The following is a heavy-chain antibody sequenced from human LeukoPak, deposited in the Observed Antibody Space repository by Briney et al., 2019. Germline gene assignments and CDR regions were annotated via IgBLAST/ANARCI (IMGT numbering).Heavy chain of an antibody. CDR2: ISSSSSTI. CDR3: ARDGFITMVRGALDY. Sequence: GGSLRLSCAASGFTFSSYSMNWVRQAPGKGLEWVSYISSSSSTIYYADSVKGRFTISRDNAKNSLYLQMNSLRAEDTAVYYCARDGFITMVRGALDYWGQGTLVTVSS. D-gene: IGHD3-10*01. J-gene: IGHJ4*02. V-gene: IGHV3-48*04. CDR1: GFTFSSYS.